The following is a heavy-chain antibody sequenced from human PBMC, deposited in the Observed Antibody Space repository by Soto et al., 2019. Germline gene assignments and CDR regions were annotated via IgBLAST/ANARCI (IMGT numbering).Heavy chain of an antibody. CDR2: ITWNSGSI. Sequence: GGSLRLSCAASGFTFDDYVMHWVRQAPGKGLEWVSGITWNSGSIDYADSVKGRFTISRDNAKNSLYLQMNSLRAEDTDLYCCAKGTGRDSGSFDYWGQGTMVTVYS. CDR1: GFTFDDYV. J-gene: IGHJ4*02. CDR3: AKGTGRDSGSFDY. D-gene: IGHD1-26*01. V-gene: IGHV3-9*01.